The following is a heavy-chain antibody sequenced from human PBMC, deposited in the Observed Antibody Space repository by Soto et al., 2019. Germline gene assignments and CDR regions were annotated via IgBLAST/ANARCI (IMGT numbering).Heavy chain of an antibody. D-gene: IGHD4-17*01. J-gene: IGHJ6*03. V-gene: IGHV1-2*04. CDR1: GGTFSSYT. CDR3: ARDYTVTTSNNYYYYYMDV. Sequence: ASVKVSCKASGGTFSSYTISWVRQAPGQGLEWMGWINPNSGGTNYAQKFQGWVTMTRDTSISTAYMELSRLRSDDTAVYYCARDYTVTTSNNYYYYYMDVWGKGTTVTVSS. CDR2: INPNSGGT.